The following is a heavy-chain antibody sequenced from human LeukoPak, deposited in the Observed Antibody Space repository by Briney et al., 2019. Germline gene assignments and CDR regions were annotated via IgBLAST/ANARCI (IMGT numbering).Heavy chain of an antibody. D-gene: IGHD2-8*01. CDR1: GGSLSSSY. Sequence: PSETLSLTCTVSGGSLSSSYWTWIRQPPGKELEWIGYIYYSGSTNYNPSLKSRVTISIDTSKNQFSLKLSSVTAADTAVYYCAREGVLPRRVGMDVWGQGTTVTVSS. V-gene: IGHV4-59*01. J-gene: IGHJ6*02. CDR2: IYYSGST. CDR3: AREGVLPRRVGMDV.